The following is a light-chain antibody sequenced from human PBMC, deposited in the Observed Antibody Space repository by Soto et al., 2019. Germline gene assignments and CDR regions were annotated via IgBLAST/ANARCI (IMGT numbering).Light chain of an antibody. CDR3: QQYNNYST. CDR2: KAS. CDR1: QSISSW. Sequence: DIQITQSPSTLSASVGDRVTITCRASQSISSWLAWYQQKPGKAPNLLIYKASSSESGVPSRFSGSGSGTEFTLSIRSLQPDDFATYYCQQYNNYSTFGQGTKVDIK. V-gene: IGKV1-5*03. J-gene: IGKJ1*01.